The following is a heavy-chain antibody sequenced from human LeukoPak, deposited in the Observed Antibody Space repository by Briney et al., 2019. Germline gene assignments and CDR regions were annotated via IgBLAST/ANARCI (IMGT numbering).Heavy chain of an antibody. D-gene: IGHD1-26*01. CDR2: ISAYNGNT. Sequence: ASVKVSCKASGYTFTSYGISWVRQAPGQGLEWMGWISAYNGNTNYAQKLQGRVTTTTDTSTSTAYMKLRSLRSDDTAVYYCARGKYSGSYYSLPLDYWGQGTLVTVSS. J-gene: IGHJ4*02. CDR3: ARGKYSGSYYSLPLDY. CDR1: GYTFTSYG. V-gene: IGHV1-18*01.